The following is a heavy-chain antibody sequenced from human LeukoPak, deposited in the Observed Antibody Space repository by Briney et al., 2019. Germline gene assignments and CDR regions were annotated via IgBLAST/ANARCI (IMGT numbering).Heavy chain of an antibody. CDR2: IYTSGST. D-gene: IGHD3-10*01. V-gene: IGHV4-4*07. J-gene: IGHJ3*02. Sequence: SETLSLTCTVSGGSISSYYWSWIRQPAGKGLEWIGRIYTSGSTIYNPSLKSRVTMSVDTSKNQFSLKLSSVTAADTAVYYCARGRRRGSGRGAGAFDIWGQGTMVTVSS. CDR3: ARGRRRGSGRGAGAFDI. CDR1: GGSISSYY.